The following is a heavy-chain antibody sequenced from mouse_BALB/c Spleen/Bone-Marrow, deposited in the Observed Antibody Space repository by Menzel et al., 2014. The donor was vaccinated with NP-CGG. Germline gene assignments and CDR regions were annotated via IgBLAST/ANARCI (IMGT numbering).Heavy chain of an antibody. Sequence: VQLQQSGAELVRPGASLKLSCRASGYTFTSYWINWVKQRPGQGLEWIGNIYPSDSYINYNQRFKDKATLTVDKSSSTAYMQLSSPTSEDSAVYYCTRYGNNHYYAIDYWGQGTSVTVSS. V-gene: IGHV1-69*02. CDR3: TRYGNNHYYAIDY. J-gene: IGHJ4*01. D-gene: IGHD1-1*01. CDR1: GYTFTSYW. CDR2: IYPSDSYI.